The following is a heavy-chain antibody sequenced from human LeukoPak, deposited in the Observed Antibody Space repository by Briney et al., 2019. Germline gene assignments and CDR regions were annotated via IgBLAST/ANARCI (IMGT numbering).Heavy chain of an antibody. CDR1: GGSISSSSYY. CDR3: ARVSNYYDSSGYLFDP. D-gene: IGHD3-22*01. J-gene: IGHJ5*02. V-gene: IGHV4-39*01. Sequence: SETLSLTRTVSGGSISSSSYYWGWIRQPPGKGLEWIGSIYYSGSTYYNPSLKSRVTISVDTSKNQFSLKLSSVTAADTAVYYCARVSNYYDSSGYLFDPWGQGTLVTVSS. CDR2: IYYSGST.